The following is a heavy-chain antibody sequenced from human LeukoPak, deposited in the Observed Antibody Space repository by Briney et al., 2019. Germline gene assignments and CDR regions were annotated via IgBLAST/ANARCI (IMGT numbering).Heavy chain of an antibody. D-gene: IGHD6-19*01. Sequence: SETLSLTCTVSGGSISSSSYYWAWIRQPPGKGLEWSGSIYDSGSTYYNPSLKSRVTISVDTSKNQFSLRLSSVTAADTTVYYCARRPYTSGWYYYFDYWGQGTLVTVSS. CDR1: GGSISSSSYY. CDR3: ARRPYTSGWYYYFDY. CDR2: IYDSGST. J-gene: IGHJ4*02. V-gene: IGHV4-39*01.